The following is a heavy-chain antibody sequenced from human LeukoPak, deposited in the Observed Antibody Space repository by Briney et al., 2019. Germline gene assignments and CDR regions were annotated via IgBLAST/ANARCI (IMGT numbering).Heavy chain of an antibody. CDR1: GFTFSSYA. J-gene: IGHJ4*02. D-gene: IGHD6-13*01. V-gene: IGHV3-23*01. CDR2: ISGSGGST. CDR3: AKDRLFSGIAAAGVYEFDY. Sequence: PGGSLRLSCAASGFTFSSYAMSWVRQAPGKGLEWVSAISGSGGSTYYADSVKGRFTISRDNSKNTLYLQVNSLRAEDTAVYYCAKDRLFSGIAAAGVYEFDYWGQGTLVTVSS.